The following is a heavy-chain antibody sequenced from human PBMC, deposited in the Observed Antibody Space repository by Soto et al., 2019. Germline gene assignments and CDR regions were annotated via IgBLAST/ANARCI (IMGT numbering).Heavy chain of an antibody. CDR3: ARLLCSGGSCYPDC. Sequence: QVQLVQSGAEVKKPGASVKVSCKASGYTFTGYYMHWVRQAPGQGLEWMGWINPNSGGTNYAQKFQGWVTXXRXTSXSTAYMELRRLRSDDTAVYYCARLLCSGGSCYPDCWGQGTRVTVSS. CDR1: GYTFTGYY. V-gene: IGHV1-2*04. D-gene: IGHD2-15*01. J-gene: IGHJ4*02. CDR2: INPNSGGT.